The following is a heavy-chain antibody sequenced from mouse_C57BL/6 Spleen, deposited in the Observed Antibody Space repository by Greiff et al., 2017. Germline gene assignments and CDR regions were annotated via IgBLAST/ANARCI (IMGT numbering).Heavy chain of an antibody. CDR3: AREGVLHGSSYFDY. J-gene: IGHJ2*01. V-gene: IGHV1-82*01. CDR1: GYAFSSSW. Sequence: VKLQESGPELVKPGASVKISCKASGYAFSSSWMNWVKQRPGKGLEWIGRIYPGDGDTNYNGKFKGKATLTADKSSSTAYMQLSSLTSEDSAVYFCAREGVLHGSSYFDYWGQGTTLTVSS. CDR2: IYPGDGDT. D-gene: IGHD1-1*01.